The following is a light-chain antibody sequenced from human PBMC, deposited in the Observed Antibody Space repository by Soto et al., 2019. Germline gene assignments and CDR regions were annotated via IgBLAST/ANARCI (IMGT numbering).Light chain of an antibody. J-gene: IGKJ5*01. Sequence: EIVLTQSPGTLSLSPGERATLSCRASQSVSSTYLAWYQQKPGQPPRLLIYGASSRATGIPDRFSGSGSGTDVTLTITSRESEDVAVYYCHQYGSNPVTFGQGTRLDIK. CDR1: QSVSSTY. CDR2: GAS. CDR3: HQYGSNPVT. V-gene: IGKV3-20*01.